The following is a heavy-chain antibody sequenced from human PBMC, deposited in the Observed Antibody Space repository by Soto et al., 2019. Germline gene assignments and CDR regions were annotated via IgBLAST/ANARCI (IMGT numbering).Heavy chain of an antibody. J-gene: IGHJ5*02. CDR2: IYYSGST. CDR3: ARNPHLRYFDWLLNFDP. D-gene: IGHD3-9*01. V-gene: IGHV4-39*01. Sequence: PSETLSLTCTVSGGSISSSSYYWGWIRQPPGKGLEWIGNIYYSGSTYYNPSLKSRVTISVDTSKNQFSLKLSSLTAADTAVYYCARNPHLRYFDWLLNFDPWGQGTLVTVSX. CDR1: GGSISSSSYY.